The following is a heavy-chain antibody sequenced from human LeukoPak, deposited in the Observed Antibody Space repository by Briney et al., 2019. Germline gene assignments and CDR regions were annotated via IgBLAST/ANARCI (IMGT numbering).Heavy chain of an antibody. CDR2: IYHSGST. Sequence: PSEILSLTCTVSGDSFTSVTDYWAWIRQPPGKGLEWIGYIYHSGSTYYNPSLKSRVTISVDRSKNQFSLKLSSVTAADTAVYYCARDLPGGGNRLDLGYWGQGTLVTVSS. CDR1: GDSFTSVTDY. J-gene: IGHJ4*02. V-gene: IGHV4-30-2*01. D-gene: IGHD1-14*01. CDR3: ARDLPGGGNRLDLGY.